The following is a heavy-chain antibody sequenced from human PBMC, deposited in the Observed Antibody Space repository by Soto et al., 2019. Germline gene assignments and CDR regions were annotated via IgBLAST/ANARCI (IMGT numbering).Heavy chain of an antibody. CDR3: AWTPHYERTGYYSWFDP. J-gene: IGHJ5*02. Sequence: ASVKVSCKASGYSLTTYGISWVRQAPGQGLEWMGWMSAYNGNTNYAQNLQGRITMTTDTSTHTTYMELRSLRSDDTAVYYCAWTPHYERTGYYSWFDPWGQGTLVTVSS. CDR1: GYSLTTYG. D-gene: IGHD3-9*01. V-gene: IGHV1-18*01. CDR2: MSAYNGNT.